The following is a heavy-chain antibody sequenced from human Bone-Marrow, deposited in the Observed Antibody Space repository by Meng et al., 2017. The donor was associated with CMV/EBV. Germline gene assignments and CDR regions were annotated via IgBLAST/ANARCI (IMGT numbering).Heavy chain of an antibody. D-gene: IGHD2/OR15-2a*01. CDR1: GYRFTNYW. J-gene: IGHJ4*02. CDR3: ARHLGGTTLGY. CDR2: IYPGDSDT. V-gene: IGHV5-51*01. Sequence: GGSLRLSCKASGYRFTNYWIGWVRQMPGKGLECMGIIYPGDSDTRYSPSFQGQVTISADKSSTTAYLQWSSLKASDTAMYYCARHLGGTTLGYWGQGTLVTVSS.